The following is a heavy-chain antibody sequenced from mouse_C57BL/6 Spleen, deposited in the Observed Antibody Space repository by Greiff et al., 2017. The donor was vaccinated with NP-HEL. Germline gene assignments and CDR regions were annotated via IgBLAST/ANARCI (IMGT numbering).Heavy chain of an antibody. CDR2: IYPGDGDT. CDR1: GYAFSSSW. J-gene: IGHJ1*03. Sequence: QVQLQQSGPELVKPGASVKISCKASGYAFSSSWMNWVKQRPGTGLEWIGRIYPGDGDTNYNGTFKGKATLTADKSSSTAYMQLSILTSEDSAVYFCARLGYYGSSGYFDVWGTGTTVTVSS. CDR3: ARLGYYGSSGYFDV. D-gene: IGHD1-1*01. V-gene: IGHV1-82*01.